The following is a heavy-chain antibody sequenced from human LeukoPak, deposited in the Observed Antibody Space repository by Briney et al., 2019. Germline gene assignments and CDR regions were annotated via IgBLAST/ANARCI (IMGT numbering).Heavy chain of an antibody. Sequence: GGSPRLSCAASGFTFSSYEMNWVRQAPGKGLEWVSYISSSGSTIYYADSVKGRFTISRDNAKNSLYLQMNSLRAEDTAVYYCASSEGGSYSTQVNYFDYWGQGTLVTVSS. V-gene: IGHV3-48*03. CDR2: ISSSGSTI. J-gene: IGHJ4*02. CDR1: GFTFSSYE. D-gene: IGHD1-26*01. CDR3: ASSEGGSYSTQVNYFDY.